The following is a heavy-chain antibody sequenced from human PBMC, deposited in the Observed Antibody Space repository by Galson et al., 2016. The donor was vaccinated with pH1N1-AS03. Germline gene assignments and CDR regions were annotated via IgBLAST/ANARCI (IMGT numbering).Heavy chain of an antibody. D-gene: IGHD2-15*01. Sequence: SLRLSCAGSGFTFDDYAMHWVRQAPGKGLEWVSGISWNSGTIGYTDSVKGRFTISRDNAKNSLYLQMNSLRAEDTASYYCAKSPGYCSAGSCSDQGYFDYWCQGTLVTVSS. J-gene: IGHJ4*02. V-gene: IGHV3-9*01. CDR3: AKSPGYCSAGSCSDQGYFDY. CDR1: GFTFDDYA. CDR2: ISWNSGTI.